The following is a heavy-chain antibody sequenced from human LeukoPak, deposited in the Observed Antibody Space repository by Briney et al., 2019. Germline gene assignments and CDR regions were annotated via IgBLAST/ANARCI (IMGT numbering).Heavy chain of an antibody. Sequence: GASVKVSCKVSGYTLTELSMHWVRQAPGKGLEWMGGFGPEDGETIYAQKFQGRVTMTEDTSTDTAYMELSSLRSEDTAVYYCARVPVAGYCSSTSCNYGMDVWGQGTTVTVSS. V-gene: IGHV1-24*01. CDR1: GYTLTELS. CDR3: ARVPVAGYCSSTSCNYGMDV. CDR2: FGPEDGET. J-gene: IGHJ6*02. D-gene: IGHD2-2*01.